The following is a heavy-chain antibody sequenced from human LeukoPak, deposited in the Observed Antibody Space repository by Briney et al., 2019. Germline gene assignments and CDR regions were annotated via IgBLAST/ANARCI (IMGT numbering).Heavy chain of an antibody. CDR2: IYYRGTT. J-gene: IGHJ6*03. D-gene: IGHD3-3*01. Sequence: SETLSLTCTVSGGSISSGGYYWSWIRQHPGKGLEWIGYIYYRGTTNYSPSLKSRVTVSVDTSKNQFSLKLTSVTAADTAVYYCARKVYYEFWSGYYNYYYYMDVWGKGTTVTVSS. V-gene: IGHV4-30-4*08. CDR1: GGSISSGGYY. CDR3: ARKVYYEFWSGYYNYYYYMDV.